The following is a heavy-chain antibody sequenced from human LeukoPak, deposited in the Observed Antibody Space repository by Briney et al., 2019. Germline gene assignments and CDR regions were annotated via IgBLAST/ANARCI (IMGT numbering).Heavy chain of an antibody. J-gene: IGHJ4*02. CDR2: IYHSGST. CDR1: GGSISSGGYS. Sequence: SETLSLTCAVSGGSISSGGYSWSWIRQPPGKGLEWIGYIYHSGSTYYNPSLKSRVTISVDRSKNQSSLKLSSVTAADTAVYYCARALLHPFTYFDYWGQGTLVTVSS. V-gene: IGHV4-30-2*01. D-gene: IGHD3-10*01. CDR3: ARALLHPFTYFDY.